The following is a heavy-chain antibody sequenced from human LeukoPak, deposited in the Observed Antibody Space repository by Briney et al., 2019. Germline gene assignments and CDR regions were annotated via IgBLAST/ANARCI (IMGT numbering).Heavy chain of an antibody. CDR1: GGSISDHY. CDR2: IYSSGSA. V-gene: IGHV4-4*07. J-gene: IGHJ5*02. CDR3: ARDVRYASGWSTPES. Sequence: SETLSLTCTVSGGSISDHYWSWIRQPSGKRLEWIGRIYSSGSANYSPSLKSRVSMSVDTSNNYFSLNLTSVTAADTALYFCARDVRYASGWSTPESWGQGILVTVSS. D-gene: IGHD6-19*01.